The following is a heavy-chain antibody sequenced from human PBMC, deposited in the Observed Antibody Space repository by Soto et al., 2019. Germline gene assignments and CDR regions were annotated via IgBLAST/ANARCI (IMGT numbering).Heavy chain of an antibody. V-gene: IGHV4-59*08. CDR3: ARHRYSYGVYYFDY. CDR2: IYYSGST. D-gene: IGHD5-18*01. Sequence: QVQLQESGPGLVKPSETLSLTCIVSGGSISNYYWSWIRQPPGKGLEWIGYIYYSGSTNYNPSLTSRVTLSLDTSKNHFSLKLSSVTAADTAVYYCARHRYSYGVYYFDYWGQGTLVTVSS. CDR1: GGSISNYY. J-gene: IGHJ4*02.